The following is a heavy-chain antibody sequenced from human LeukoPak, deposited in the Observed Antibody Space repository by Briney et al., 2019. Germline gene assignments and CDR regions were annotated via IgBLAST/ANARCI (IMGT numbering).Heavy chain of an antibody. D-gene: IGHD3-3*01. J-gene: IGHJ4*02. V-gene: IGHV3-53*01. CDR3: AKDPPLGDFWSGYYNHY. Sequence: GGSLRLSCAASGFTVSSNYMSWVRQAPGKGLEWVSVIYSGGSTYYADSVKGRFTISRDNSKNTLYLQMNSLRAEDTAVYYCAKDPPLGDFWSGYYNHYWGQGTLVTVSS. CDR1: GFTVSSNY. CDR2: IYSGGST.